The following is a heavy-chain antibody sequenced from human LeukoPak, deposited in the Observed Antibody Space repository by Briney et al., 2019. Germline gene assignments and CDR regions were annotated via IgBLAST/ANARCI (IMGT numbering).Heavy chain of an antibody. CDR2: ISAYNGNT. Sequence: ASVKVSCKASGYTFTSYGISWLRQAPGQGLEWMGWISAYNGNTNYAQKLQGRVTMTTDTSTSTAYMELRSLRSDDTAVYYCAREGYCSGGSCYLDAFDIWGQGTMVTVSS. J-gene: IGHJ3*02. CDR1: GYTFTSYG. D-gene: IGHD2-15*01. V-gene: IGHV1-18*01. CDR3: AREGYCSGGSCYLDAFDI.